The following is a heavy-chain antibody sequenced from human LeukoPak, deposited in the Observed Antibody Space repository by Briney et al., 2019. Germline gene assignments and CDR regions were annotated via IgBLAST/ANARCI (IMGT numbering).Heavy chain of an antibody. Sequence: SGTLSLTCIVSDGSISSSSYYWGWVRQPPGKGLEWIGSIYCSGSTYYNPSLKSRVTISVDKSKSQFSLKLNSVTAADTAVYFCARLTEYCGSITCNVGIPYFDSWGQGTLVTVSS. J-gene: IGHJ4*02. CDR1: DGSISSSSYY. CDR3: ARLTEYCGSITCNVGIPYFDS. D-gene: IGHD2-21*01. CDR2: IYCSGST. V-gene: IGHV4-39*01.